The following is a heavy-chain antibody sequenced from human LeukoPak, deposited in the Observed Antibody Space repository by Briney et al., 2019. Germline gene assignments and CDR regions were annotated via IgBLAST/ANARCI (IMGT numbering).Heavy chain of an antibody. D-gene: IGHD6-19*01. CDR2: IYYSGNT. J-gene: IGHJ4*02. V-gene: IGHV4-59*08. CDR3: ASTRRAAVAGRFDS. Sequence: SETLSLTCTVSGASMNSNYWSWIRQPPGRGLEWISYIYYSGNTNSSPSLGSRVTMSLDASKNQFSLKVNSVTAADTAIYYCASTRRAAVAGRFDSWGQGTLVTVSS. CDR1: GASMNSNY.